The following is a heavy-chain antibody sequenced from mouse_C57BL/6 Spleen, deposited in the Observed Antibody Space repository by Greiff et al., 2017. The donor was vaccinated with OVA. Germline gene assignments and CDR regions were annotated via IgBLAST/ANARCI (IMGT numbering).Heavy chain of an antibody. Sequence: QVQLQQPGAELVKPGASVKMSCKASGYTFTSYWITWVKQRPRQGLEWIGDIYPGSGSTNYNEKFKSKATLTVDTSSSTAYMQRSSLTSADSAVYYCARRLFYYGRAGAMDYWGQGTSVTVSS. J-gene: IGHJ4*01. D-gene: IGHD1-1*01. CDR1: GYTFTSYW. CDR3: ARRLFYYGRAGAMDY. V-gene: IGHV1-55*01. CDR2: IYPGSGST.